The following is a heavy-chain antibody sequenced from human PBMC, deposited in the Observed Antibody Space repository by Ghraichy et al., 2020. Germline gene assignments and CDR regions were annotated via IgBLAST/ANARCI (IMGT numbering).Heavy chain of an antibody. Sequence: SETLSLTCAVYGGSFSGYYWSWIRQTPGKGLEWIGEINHSGSTNYNPSLKSRVTISVDTSKNQFSLKLSSVTAADTAVYYCARAETYYFDYWGQGTLVTVSS. CDR3: ARAETYYFDY. V-gene: IGHV4-34*01. CDR1: GGSFSGYY. CDR2: INHSGST. J-gene: IGHJ4*02.